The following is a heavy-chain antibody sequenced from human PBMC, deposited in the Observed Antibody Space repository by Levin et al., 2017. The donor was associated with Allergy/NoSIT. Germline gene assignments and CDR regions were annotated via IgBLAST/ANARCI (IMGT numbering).Heavy chain of an antibody. J-gene: IGHJ4*02. V-gene: IGHV4-39*01. CDR2: IYYSGST. CDR1: GGSISSSSYY. D-gene: IGHD6-13*01. CDR3: ASLGRQQLVDSSTN. Sequence: SETLSLTCTVSGGSISSSSYYWGWIRQPPGKGLEWIGSIYYSGSTYYNPSLKSRVTISVDTSKNQFSLKLSSVTAADTAVYYCASLGRQQLVDSSTNWGQGTLVTVSS.